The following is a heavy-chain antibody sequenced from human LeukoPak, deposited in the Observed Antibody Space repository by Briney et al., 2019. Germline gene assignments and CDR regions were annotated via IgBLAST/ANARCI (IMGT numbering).Heavy chain of an antibody. V-gene: IGHV4-34*01. CDR2: INHSGST. J-gene: IGHJ4*02. CDR1: GGSFSGYY. D-gene: IGHD1-1*01. Sequence: SETLSLTCAVYGGSFSGYYWSWIRQPPGKGLEWIGEINHSGSTNYNPSLKSRVTISVDTSKNQFSLKLSSVTAADTAVYYCAQDLAYIRFDNWGQGTLVTVSS. CDR3: AQDLAYIRFDN.